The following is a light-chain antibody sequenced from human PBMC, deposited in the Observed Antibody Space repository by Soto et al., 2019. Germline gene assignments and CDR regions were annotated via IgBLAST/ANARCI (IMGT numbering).Light chain of an antibody. CDR2: TAS. CDR1: QTISSW. V-gene: IGKV1-5*01. CDR3: QQYNDNWPT. J-gene: IGKJ1*01. Sequence: DIQMTQSPSTLSGSVGDRVTITCRASQTISSWLAWYQQKPGKAPKLLINTASTLQSGVSSRFSGSGSGTEFTLTISSLQSEDFAVYYCQQYNDNWPTFGQGTKVDI.